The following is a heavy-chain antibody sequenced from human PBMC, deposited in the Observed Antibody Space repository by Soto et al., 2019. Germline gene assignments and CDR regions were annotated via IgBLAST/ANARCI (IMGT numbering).Heavy chain of an antibody. CDR1: GYTFTSYD. V-gene: IGHV1-8*01. D-gene: IGHD3-3*01. CDR2: MNPNSGNT. Sequence: ASVKVSCKASGYTFTSYDINWVRQATGQGLEWMGWMNPNSGNTGYAQKFQGRVTMTRNTSISTAYMELSSLRSEDTAVYYCARTGGLLRFLEWFPEPYYYYYMDVWGKGTTVTVSS. CDR3: ARTGGLLRFLEWFPEPYYYYYMDV. J-gene: IGHJ6*03.